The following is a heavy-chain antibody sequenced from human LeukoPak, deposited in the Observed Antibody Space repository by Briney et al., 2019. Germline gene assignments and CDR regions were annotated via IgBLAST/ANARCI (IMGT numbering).Heavy chain of an antibody. J-gene: IGHJ4*02. Sequence: ASVKVSCKVSGYTVTELSMHWVRQSPGKGLEWMGGFHPEDGETIYAQKFQGRVTMTRDTSTSTVYMELSSLRSEDTAVYYCARAKSIAVAGTVYWGQGTLVTVSS. CDR2: FHPEDGET. CDR1: GYTVTELS. V-gene: IGHV1-24*01. CDR3: ARAKSIAVAGTVY. D-gene: IGHD6-19*01.